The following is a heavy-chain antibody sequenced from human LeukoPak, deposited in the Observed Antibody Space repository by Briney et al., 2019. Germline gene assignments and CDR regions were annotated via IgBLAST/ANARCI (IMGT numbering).Heavy chain of an antibody. D-gene: IGHD2-2*01. J-gene: IGHJ6*02. CDR2: ISWNSGSI. V-gene: IGHV3-9*01. CDR1: GFIFDDYA. Sequence: PGRSLRLSCAASGFIFDDYAMHWVRQAPGKGLEWVSGISWNSGSIGYADSVKGRFTISRDNAKNSLYLQMNSLRAEDTALYYCAKDIRCSSTSCYVGPPPNFYYYGMDVWGQGTTVTVSS. CDR3: AKDIRCSSTSCYVGPPPNFYYYGMDV.